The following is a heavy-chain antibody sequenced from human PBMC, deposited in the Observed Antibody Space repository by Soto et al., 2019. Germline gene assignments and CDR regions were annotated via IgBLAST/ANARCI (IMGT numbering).Heavy chain of an antibody. J-gene: IGHJ3*02. CDR1: GGSISTYY. V-gene: IGHV4-59*01. D-gene: IGHD6-13*01. Sequence: QVQLQESGPGLVKPSETLSLTCTVSGGSISTYYWSWIRQPPGKGLEWIGYIYYSGSTNYNPSLRIRIATSFDTSKTQSSLNLNSVTAADTAVYYCARGQQQLVNHHAFDIWGQGTVVTVSS. CDR3: ARGQQQLVNHHAFDI. CDR2: IYYSGST.